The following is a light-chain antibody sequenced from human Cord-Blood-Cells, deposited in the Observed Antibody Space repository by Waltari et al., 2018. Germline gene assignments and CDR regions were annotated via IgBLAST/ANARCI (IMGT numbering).Light chain of an antibody. Sequence: DIVMTQSPDSLAVSLGERATLNCKSSQSVLYSYNNNNYLAWYQQKPGQPPKLLIYWASTRESGVPDRFSGSGSGTDFTLTISSLQAEDVAVYYCQQYYSTPWTFGQGTKVEIK. CDR3: QQYYSTPWT. J-gene: IGKJ1*01. CDR2: WAS. V-gene: IGKV4-1*01. CDR1: QSVLYSYNNNNY.